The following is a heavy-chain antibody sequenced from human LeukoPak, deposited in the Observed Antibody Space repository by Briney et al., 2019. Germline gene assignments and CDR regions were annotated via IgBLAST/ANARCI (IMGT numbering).Heavy chain of an antibody. CDR1: GFTFSDYW. D-gene: IGHD3-10*01. CDR2: IKYHGSDE. Sequence: GGSLRLSCAASGFTFSDYWMSWVRQAPAKGLEWVANIKYHGSDEHYVDSVRGRFTISRDNAKNSLFLQMNSLRAEDTAVYYCARIGGSGTYWDYWGQGTLVTVSS. J-gene: IGHJ4*02. V-gene: IGHV3-7*01. CDR3: ARIGGSGTYWDY.